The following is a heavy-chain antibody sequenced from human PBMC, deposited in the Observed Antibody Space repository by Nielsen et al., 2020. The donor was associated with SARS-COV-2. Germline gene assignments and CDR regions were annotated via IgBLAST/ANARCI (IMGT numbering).Heavy chain of an antibody. CDR2: IGVSGGGT. Sequence: GSLKISCAASGFTVSSNYMSWVRQAPGKGLEWVSTIGVSGGGTYYADSLKGRFTISRDNSKNTLYLQMNSLGADDTAIYYCTRRVAGGTMDVWGQGTTVTVSS. CDR1: GFTVSSNY. V-gene: IGHV3-23*01. D-gene: IGHD6-19*01. CDR3: TRRVAGGTMDV. J-gene: IGHJ6*02.